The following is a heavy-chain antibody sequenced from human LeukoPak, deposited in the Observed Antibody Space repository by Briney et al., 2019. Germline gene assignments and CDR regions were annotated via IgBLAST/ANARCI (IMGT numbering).Heavy chain of an antibody. Sequence: GGSLRLSCAASGFTFSSYAMSWVRQAPGEGLEWVSGISGSGGNTYYADSVKGRFTISRDNSKNTLYLQMNSLRPEDTSVYYCAEDQKLQPFHYWGQGTLVTVSS. D-gene: IGHD2-15*01. CDR3: AEDQKLQPFHY. CDR2: ISGSGGNT. CDR1: GFTFSSYA. V-gene: IGHV3-23*01. J-gene: IGHJ4*02.